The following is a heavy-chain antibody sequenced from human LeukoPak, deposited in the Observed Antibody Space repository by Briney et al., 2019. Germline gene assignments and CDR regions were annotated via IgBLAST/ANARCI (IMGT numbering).Heavy chain of an antibody. CDR3: AGSYGPSDAFDI. CDR2: ISYDGSNK. V-gene: IGHV3-30*03. CDR1: GFTFSSYG. Sequence: GRSLRLSCAASGFTFSSYGMHWVRQAPGKGLEWVAVISYDGSNKYYADSVKGRFTISRDNSKNTLYLQMNSLRAEDTAVYYCAGSYGPSDAFDIWGQGTMVTASS. J-gene: IGHJ3*02. D-gene: IGHD5-18*01.